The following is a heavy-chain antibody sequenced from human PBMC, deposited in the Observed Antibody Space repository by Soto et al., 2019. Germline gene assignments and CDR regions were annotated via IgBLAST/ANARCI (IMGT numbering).Heavy chain of an antibody. Sequence: EVQLVESGGGLVQPGGSLTLSCAASGFTFSNYWMTWVRQAPGKGLEWVARIKPDESEKKYADSVKGRFSISRDNAKNSMYLQMDSLRGEDTAVYYCVRGGSNYASWGQGTLVTVSS. CDR3: VRGGSNYAS. CDR2: IKPDESEK. D-gene: IGHD4-4*01. J-gene: IGHJ5*02. V-gene: IGHV3-7*01. CDR1: GFTFSNYW.